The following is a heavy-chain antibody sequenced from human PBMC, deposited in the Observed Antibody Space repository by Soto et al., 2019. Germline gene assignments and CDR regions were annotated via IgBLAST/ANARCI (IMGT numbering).Heavy chain of an antibody. CDR3: ARGHSNYDFWSGYYRFDP. Sequence: ASVKVSCKASGYTFTSFDINWVRQATGQGLEWMGWMNPNSGNTGYAQKFQGRVTMTRNTSISTAYMELSSLRSEDTAVYYCARGHSNYDFWSGYYRFDPWGQGTLVTVSS. CDR1: GYTFTSFD. V-gene: IGHV1-8*01. J-gene: IGHJ5*02. D-gene: IGHD3-3*01. CDR2: MNPNSGNT.